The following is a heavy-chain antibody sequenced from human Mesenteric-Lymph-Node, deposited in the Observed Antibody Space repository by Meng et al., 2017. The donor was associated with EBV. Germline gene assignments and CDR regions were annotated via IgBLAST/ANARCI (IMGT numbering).Heavy chain of an antibody. D-gene: IGHD5-18*01. J-gene: IGHJ5*02. CDR2: VNRCGRA. CDR3: ARDGYSNWFDP. CDR1: CESFSGFH. V-gene: IGHV4-34*01. Sequence: QVQLQRWGTGLLKPSETLSLTCAFYCESFSGFHWSWVRQPPGMGLEWIGEVNRCGRATYHPSLKSRLTRSVDTSKNHFSLRLSSVTAADTAVYSCARDGYSNWFDPWGQGTLVTVSS.